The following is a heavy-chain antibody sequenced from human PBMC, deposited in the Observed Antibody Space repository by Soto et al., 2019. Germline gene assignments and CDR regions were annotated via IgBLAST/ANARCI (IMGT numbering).Heavy chain of an antibody. CDR3: ARDMAHYDFWGHNERGLDV. CDR1: GYTFTGYY. CDR2: INPNSGGT. J-gene: IGHJ6*02. Sequence: ASVKVSCKASGYTFTGYYMHWVRQAPGQGLEWMGWINPNSGGTNYAQKFQGRVTMTRDTSISTAYMELSRLRSDDTAVYYCARDMAHYDFWGHNERGLDVWGQGTAVTVSS. V-gene: IGHV1-2*02. D-gene: IGHD3-3*01.